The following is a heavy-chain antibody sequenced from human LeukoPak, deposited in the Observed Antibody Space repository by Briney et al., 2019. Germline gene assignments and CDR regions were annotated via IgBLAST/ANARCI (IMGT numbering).Heavy chain of an antibody. CDR3: ARSLINSGSYVFRS. Sequence: SVKLSCKASGSTFSSYAISWVRQAPGQGLEWMGRIIPILGIANYAQKFQGRVTITADKSTSTAYMELSSLRSEDAAVYYCARSLINSGSYVFRSWGQGTLVTVSS. J-gene: IGHJ5*02. CDR1: GSTFSSYA. D-gene: IGHD1-26*01. CDR2: IIPILGIA. V-gene: IGHV1-69*04.